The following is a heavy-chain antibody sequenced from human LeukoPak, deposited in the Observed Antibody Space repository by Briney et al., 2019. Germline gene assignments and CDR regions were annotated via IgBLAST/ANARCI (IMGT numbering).Heavy chain of an antibody. CDR2: IYPGDSDT. CDR3: ARRWFGELEYYFDY. V-gene: IGHV5-51*01. Sequence: GESLKISCKGSGYSFTSYWIGWVRQMPGKGLEWMGIIYPGDSDTRYSPSFQGQVTISADKSINTAYLRWSSLMASDTAMYYCARRWFGELEYYFDYWGQGTLVTVSS. CDR1: GYSFTSYW. D-gene: IGHD3-10*01. J-gene: IGHJ4*02.